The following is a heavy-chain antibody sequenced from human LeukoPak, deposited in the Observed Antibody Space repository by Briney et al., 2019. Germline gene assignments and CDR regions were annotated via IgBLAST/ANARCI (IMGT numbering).Heavy chain of an antibody. CDR1: GGSISSSSYY. D-gene: IGHD3-9*01. J-gene: IGHJ4*02. Sequence: SETLSLTCTVSGGSISSSSYYWGWIRQPPGKGLEWIGNIHYSGSTYYNASLNSRITMSIDTSKNRFSLRLSSVTAADTAVFFCARLPERSDLLPSYANSFDWWGQGTLVTVSS. V-gene: IGHV4-39*01. CDR2: IHYSGST. CDR3: ARLPERSDLLPSYANSFDW.